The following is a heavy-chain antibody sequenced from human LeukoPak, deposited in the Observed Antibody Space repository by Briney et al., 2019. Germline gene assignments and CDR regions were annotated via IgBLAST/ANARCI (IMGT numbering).Heavy chain of an antibody. J-gene: IGHJ2*01. CDR3: VKVDSFWYFDL. V-gene: IGHV3-23*01. D-gene: IGHD3-9*01. Sequence: PGGSLRLSCAASGFTVSSNYMNWVRQAPGKGLEWVSAIGGSGGSTYYTDSVKGRFTVSRDNSKNTSFVQMNSLRADDTAVYYCVKVDSFWYFDLWGRGTLVTVSS. CDR2: IGGSGGST. CDR1: GFTVSSNY.